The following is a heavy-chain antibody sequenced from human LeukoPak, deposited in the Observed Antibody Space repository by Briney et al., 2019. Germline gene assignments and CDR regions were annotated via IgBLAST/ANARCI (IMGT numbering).Heavy chain of an antibody. V-gene: IGHV1-18*01. D-gene: IGHD6-13*01. CDR3: AKVAGDRMDL. J-gene: IGHJ5*02. CDR2: ISANSGKT. Sequence: ASVKVSCKASGYTFATYGFCWVRQAPGHGLEWMGWISANSGKTDYAQKFQGRVTMTTDTSTTTAYMELRSLRPDDTALYFCAKVAGDRMDLWAQGTLLTVSS. CDR1: GYTFATYG.